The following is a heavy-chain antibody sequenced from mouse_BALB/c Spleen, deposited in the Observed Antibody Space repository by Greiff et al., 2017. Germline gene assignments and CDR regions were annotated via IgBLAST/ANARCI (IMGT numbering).Heavy chain of an antibody. Sequence: QVQLKQSGPGLVQPSQSLSITCTVSGFSLTSYGVHWVRQSPGKGLEWLGVIWSGGSTDYNAAFISRLSISKDNSKSQVFFKMNSLQANDTAIYYCASPITTGLYWGQGTLVTVSA. V-gene: IGHV2-2*02. D-gene: IGHD1-1*01. CDR1: GFSLTSYG. J-gene: IGHJ3*01. CDR3: ASPITTGLY. CDR2: IWSGGST.